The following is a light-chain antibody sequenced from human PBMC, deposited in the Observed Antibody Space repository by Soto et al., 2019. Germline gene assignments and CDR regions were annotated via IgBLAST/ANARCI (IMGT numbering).Light chain of an antibody. J-gene: IGKJ2*01. CDR2: GAS. Sequence: EIVLTQSPGTLSLSPGERATLSCRASQSVSSSFLAWYQQKPGQGPRLLIYGASNRATGVPDRFSGSGSGTDFTLTISRLEPEDSAVYYCQQYGGSPMYTFGQGTKLEIK. CDR3: QQYGGSPMYT. CDR1: QSVSSSF. V-gene: IGKV3-20*01.